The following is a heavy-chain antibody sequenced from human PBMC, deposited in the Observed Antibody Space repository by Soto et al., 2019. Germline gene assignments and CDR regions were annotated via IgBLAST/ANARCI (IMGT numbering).Heavy chain of an antibody. D-gene: IGHD5-18*01. CDR1: GGTFSSYA. J-gene: IGHJ4*02. CDR2: IIPIFGTA. Sequence: GASLKVSCKASGGTFSSYAISWVRQAPGQGLEWMGGIIPIFGTANYAQKFQGRVTITADESTSTAYMELSSLRSEDTAVYYCARGGADRGYSYGPFDYWGQGTLVTVSS. V-gene: IGHV1-69*13. CDR3: ARGGADRGYSYGPFDY.